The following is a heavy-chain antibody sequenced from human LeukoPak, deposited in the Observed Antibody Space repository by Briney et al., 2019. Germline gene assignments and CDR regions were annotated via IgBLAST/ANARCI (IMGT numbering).Heavy chain of an antibody. D-gene: IGHD6-13*01. J-gene: IGHJ4*02. V-gene: IGHV3-23*01. CDR3: AGSDSWYTLDY. CDR1: GFTFSGYA. CDR2: ISGSGGST. Sequence: GGSLRLSCAASGFTFSGYAMSWVRQAPGKGLEWVSAISGSGGSTYYADSVKGRFTISRDSSKNTVYLQMNSLRAEDTAVYYCAGSDSWYTLDYWGQGTLVTVSS.